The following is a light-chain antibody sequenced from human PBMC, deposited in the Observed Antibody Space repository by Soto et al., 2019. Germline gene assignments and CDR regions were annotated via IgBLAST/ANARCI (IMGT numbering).Light chain of an antibody. J-gene: IGKJ2*01. V-gene: IGKV3D-15*01. Sequence: EIVMTQSPAALSLSPGERATLSCRASQTVSRSLAWYQQKPDQAPRLLIYAASTRATGIPDRFSGSGSGTDFTLTISGLQSEDFAVYYCQQYIDWPPYTFGQGTKLEIK. CDR1: QTVSRS. CDR2: AAS. CDR3: QQYIDWPPYT.